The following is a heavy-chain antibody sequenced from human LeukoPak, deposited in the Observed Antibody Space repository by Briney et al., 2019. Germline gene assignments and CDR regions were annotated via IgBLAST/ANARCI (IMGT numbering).Heavy chain of an antibody. CDR1: GGSISSYY. J-gene: IGHJ4*02. CDR3: AREGYDSSGYYYYFDY. CDR2: IYYSGST. Sequence: SETLSLTCTVSGGSISSYYWSWVRQPPGKGLEWIGNIYYSGSTNYNPSLKSRVTISVDTSKNQFSLKLSSVTAADTAMCYCAREGYDSSGYYYYFDYWGQGTLVTVSS. D-gene: IGHD3-22*01. V-gene: IGHV4-59*01.